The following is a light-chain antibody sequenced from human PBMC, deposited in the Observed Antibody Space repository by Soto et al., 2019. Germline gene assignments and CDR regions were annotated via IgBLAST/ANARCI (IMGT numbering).Light chain of an antibody. CDR1: SSDVGGYNY. V-gene: IGLV2-14*03. Sequence: QSVLTQPASVSGSPGQSITISCTGASSDVGGYNYVSWYQQHPGKAPKVMIYDVTNRPSGVSSRFSGSKSGNTASLTISGLQAEDEADYYCSSSTSSSARKYVFGTGTKDTVL. CDR2: DVT. CDR3: SSSTSSSARKYV. J-gene: IGLJ1*01.